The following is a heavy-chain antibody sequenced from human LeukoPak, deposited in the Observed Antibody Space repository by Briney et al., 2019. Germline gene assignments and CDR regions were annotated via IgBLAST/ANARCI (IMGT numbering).Heavy chain of an antibody. Sequence: GGSLRLSCAASGFTFSSYRMNWVRQAPGKGLAWVSYISSSSSTIYYADSVKGRFTISRDNAKNSLYLQMNSLRDEDTAVYYCARGDSSGYGPDHWGQGTLVTVSS. V-gene: IGHV3-48*02. CDR3: ARGDSSGYGPDH. D-gene: IGHD3-22*01. J-gene: IGHJ5*02. CDR1: GFTFSSYR. CDR2: ISSSSSTI.